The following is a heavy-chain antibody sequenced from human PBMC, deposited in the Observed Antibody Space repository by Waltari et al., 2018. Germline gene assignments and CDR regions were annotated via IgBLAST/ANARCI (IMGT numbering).Heavy chain of an antibody. J-gene: IGHJ4*02. V-gene: IGHV4-59*11. CDR1: GGSISSHY. CDR3: ARAGYGDLFDFDY. Sequence: QVQLQESGPGLVKPSEPLSLTCTVSGGSISSHYWSWIRQPPGKGLEWIGYIYYSGSTNYNPSLKSRVTISVDTSKNQFSLKLSSVTAADTAVYYCARAGYGDLFDFDYWGQGTLVTVSS. CDR2: IYYSGST. D-gene: IGHD4-17*01.